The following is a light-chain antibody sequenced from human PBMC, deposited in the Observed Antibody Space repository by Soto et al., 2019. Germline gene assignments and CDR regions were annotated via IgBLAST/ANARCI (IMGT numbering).Light chain of an antibody. CDR1: QGIGSA. CDR3: QQYNNWPPET. V-gene: IGKV1D-13*01. CDR2: DAS. Sequence: AAQLTQSPSSLSASVGDRVTISCRASQGIGSALAWYQQKPGKAPKVLIYDASSLKSGVPSRFSGSGSGTDFTLTISRLEPEDFAVYYCQQYNNWPPETFGQGTKVDIK. J-gene: IGKJ1*01.